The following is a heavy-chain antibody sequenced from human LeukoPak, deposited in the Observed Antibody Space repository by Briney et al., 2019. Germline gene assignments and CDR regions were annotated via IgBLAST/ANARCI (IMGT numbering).Heavy chain of an antibody. CDR3: ARDNWNYGSSMDV. J-gene: IGHJ6*02. D-gene: IGHD1-7*01. V-gene: IGHV4-39*07. CDR2: IYYSGST. CDR1: GGSISGSSYY. Sequence: SETLSLTCAVSGGSISGSSYYWGWIRQPPGKGLEWIGSIYYSGSTNYNPSLKSRVTISVDTSKNQFSLKLSSVTAADTAVYYCARDNWNYGSSMDVWGQGTTVTVSS.